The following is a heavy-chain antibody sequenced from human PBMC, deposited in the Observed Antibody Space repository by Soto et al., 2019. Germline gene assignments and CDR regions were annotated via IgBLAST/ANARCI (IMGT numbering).Heavy chain of an antibody. CDR3: ARDVGLDSDDFFAY. Sequence: LRLSCTASGFTFTSYGMGWVRQAPGKGLQWVSTIRGDGGQTHYTDSVKGRFSISRDNSKNTVYLQMDSLRAEDTDMYFCARDVGLDSDDFFAYWGQGTQVTVSS. CDR1: GFTFTSYG. CDR2: IRGDGGQT. J-gene: IGHJ4*02. D-gene: IGHD3-9*01. V-gene: IGHV3-23*01.